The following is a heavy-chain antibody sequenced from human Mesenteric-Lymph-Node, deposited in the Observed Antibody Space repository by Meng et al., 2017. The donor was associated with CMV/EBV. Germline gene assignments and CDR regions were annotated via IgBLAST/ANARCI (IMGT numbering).Heavy chain of an antibody. CDR3: ARGQYQLPIDY. J-gene: IGHJ4*02. CDR2: MYHSGST. Sequence: TCAGSGGSISSGGNSWKWIRQPPGKGLEWIGYMYHSGSTYYNPSLKSRVTISVDRSKNQFSLKLSSVTAADTAVYYCARGQYQLPIDYWGQGTLVTVSS. V-gene: IGHV4-30-2*01. CDR1: GGSISSGGNS. D-gene: IGHD2-2*01.